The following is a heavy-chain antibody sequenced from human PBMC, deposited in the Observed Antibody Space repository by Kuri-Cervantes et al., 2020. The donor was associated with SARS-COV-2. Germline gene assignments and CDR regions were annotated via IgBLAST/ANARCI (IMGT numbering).Heavy chain of an antibody. D-gene: IGHD3-22*01. J-gene: IGHJ4*02. CDR1: GGSISSSSYY. CDR3: ASQDDTSGFYYAYDY. Sequence: SETLSLTCTVSGGSISSSSYYWSWIRQPPGKGLEWIGYIYYSGSTYYNPSLKSRVTISGDTSKNQVSLKLSSVTAADTAVYYCASQDDTSGFYYAYDYWGQGTLVTVSS. CDR2: IYYSGST. V-gene: IGHV4-30-4*08.